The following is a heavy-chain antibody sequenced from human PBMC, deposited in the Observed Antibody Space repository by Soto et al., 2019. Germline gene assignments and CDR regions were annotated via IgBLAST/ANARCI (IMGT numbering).Heavy chain of an antibody. V-gene: IGHV4-39*07. Sequence: SETLSLTCTVSGGSISSSSYYWGRIRQPPGKGLEWIGSIYYSGSTYYNPSLKSRVTISVDTSKNQFSLKLSSVTAADTAVYYCARPLPGGRLSESRAGDAFDIWGQGTMVTVSS. CDR1: GGSISSSSYY. CDR3: ARPLPGGRLSESRAGDAFDI. J-gene: IGHJ3*02. CDR2: IYYSGST. D-gene: IGHD3-10*01.